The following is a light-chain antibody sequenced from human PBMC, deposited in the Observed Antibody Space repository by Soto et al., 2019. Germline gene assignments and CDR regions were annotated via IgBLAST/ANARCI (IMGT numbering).Light chain of an antibody. V-gene: IGKV4-1*01. Sequence: DIVMTQSPDSLAVSLGERATINCKSSQSVLYSSNNKNYLAWYQQKPGQPPKLLIYWASTRESGVPGRFSGSGSGTDFTLTISSLQAEDVAVYYCQQYYSWGTFGQGTKVEIK. CDR2: WAS. J-gene: IGKJ1*01. CDR1: QSVLYSSNNKNY. CDR3: QQYYSWGT.